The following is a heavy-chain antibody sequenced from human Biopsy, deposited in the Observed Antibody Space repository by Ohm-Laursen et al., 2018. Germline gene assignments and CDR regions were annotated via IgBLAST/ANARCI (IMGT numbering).Heavy chain of an antibody. CDR2: MNPKSGDT. J-gene: IGHJ2*01. D-gene: IGHD2-2*01. CDR1: GYTFTAFS. V-gene: IGHV1-2*02. CDR3: ARGRRHCSGTCSRWYFDL. Sequence: GASVKVSCKPSGYTFTAFSVHWLRQAPGQGLEWMGWMNPKSGDTDYPQNFQGRVSMTRDTSISTAYMDLSRLRSDDTAVYYCARGRRHCSGTCSRWYFDLWGRGTLVTVSS.